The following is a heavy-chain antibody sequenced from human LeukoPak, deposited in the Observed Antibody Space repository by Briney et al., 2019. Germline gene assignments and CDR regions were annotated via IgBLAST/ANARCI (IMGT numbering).Heavy chain of an antibody. D-gene: IGHD2-2*01. CDR2: IYPGDSDT. J-gene: IGHJ6*02. Sequence: GESLKISCKGSGYSFTSYWIGWVRQMPGKGLEWMGIIYPGDSDTRYSPSFQGQVTISADKSISTAYLQWSSLKASDTAMYYCAREVRDYYYSMDVWGQGTTVTVSS. CDR1: GYSFTSYW. V-gene: IGHV5-51*01. CDR3: AREVRDYYYSMDV.